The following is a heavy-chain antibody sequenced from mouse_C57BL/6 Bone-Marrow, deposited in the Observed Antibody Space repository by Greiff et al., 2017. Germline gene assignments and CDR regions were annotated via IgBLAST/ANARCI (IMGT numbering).Heavy chain of an antibody. CDR1: GFTFSSYA. V-gene: IGHV5-4*01. CDR2: ISDGGSYT. CDR3: ARPSDYDVAWFAY. D-gene: IGHD2-4*01. J-gene: IGHJ3*01. Sequence: DVHLVESGGGLVKPGGSLKLSCAASGFTFSSYAMSWVRQTPEKRLEWVATISDGGSYTYYPDNVKGRFTISRDNAKNNLYLQMSHLKSEDTAMYYCARPSDYDVAWFAYWGQGTLVTVSA.